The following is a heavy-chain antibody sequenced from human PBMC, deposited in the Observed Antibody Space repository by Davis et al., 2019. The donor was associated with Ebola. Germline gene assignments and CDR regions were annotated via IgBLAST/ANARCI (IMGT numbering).Heavy chain of an antibody. J-gene: IGHJ4*02. V-gene: IGHV1-18*01. Sequence: ASVKVSCKASGYTFTSYDINWVRQATGQGLEWMGWMNPNSGNTNYAQKLQGRVTMTTDTSTSTAYMELRSLRSDDTAVYYCARVRGVGSGYRTHFDYWGQGTLVTVSS. CDR1: GYTFTSYD. D-gene: IGHD3-3*01. CDR3: ARVRGVGSGYRTHFDY. CDR2: MNPNSGNT.